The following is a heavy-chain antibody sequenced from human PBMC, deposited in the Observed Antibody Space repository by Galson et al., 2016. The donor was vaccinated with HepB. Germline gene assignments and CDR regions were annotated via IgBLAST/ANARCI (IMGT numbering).Heavy chain of an antibody. V-gene: IGHV3-15*01. J-gene: IGHJ4*02. CDR1: GFTFSDAW. CDR3: TTVSLVRF. D-gene: IGHD4-23*01. CDR2: IKSKNDGGTT. Sequence: SLRLSCAGSGFTFSDAWMSWVRQAPGKGLEWVGRIKSKNDGGTTGYAAPVKGRLTISRDDSKNRLYLQMNSLQTDDTAVYYCTTVSLVRFWGQGTLVTVSS.